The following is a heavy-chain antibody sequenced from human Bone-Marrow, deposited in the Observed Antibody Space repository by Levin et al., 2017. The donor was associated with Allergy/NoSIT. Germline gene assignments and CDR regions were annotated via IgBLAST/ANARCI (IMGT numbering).Heavy chain of an antibody. CDR3: AREPKWLQLGAQDY. CDR1: GFTFSNFD. D-gene: IGHD5-24*01. V-gene: IGHV3-23*01. Sequence: ETLSLTCAASGFTFSNFDMIWVRQAPGKGLEWVSASSSGGGAYYGASVEGRFVVSRDNSTNTLLLQLNSLRADDTAVYFCAREPKWLQLGAQDYWGQGTRVTVSS. CDR2: SSSGGGA. J-gene: IGHJ4*02.